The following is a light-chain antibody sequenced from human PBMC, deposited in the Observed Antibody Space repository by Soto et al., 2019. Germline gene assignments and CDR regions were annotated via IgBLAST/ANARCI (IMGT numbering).Light chain of an antibody. CDR3: QHRSHWLIT. Sequence: EIVLTQSPATLSLSPGERATLSCRASQSVTTYLAWYQQKAGQAPRLLIYETIPRATGIPARFSGSGSGTDFTLTISSLEPEDFAVYYCQHRSHWLITFGQGTRLEIK. CDR2: ETI. J-gene: IGKJ5*01. CDR1: QSVTTY. V-gene: IGKV3-11*01.